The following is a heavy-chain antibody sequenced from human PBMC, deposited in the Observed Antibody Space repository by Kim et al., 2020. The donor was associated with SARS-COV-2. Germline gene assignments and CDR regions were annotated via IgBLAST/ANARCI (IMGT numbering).Heavy chain of an antibody. CDR1: GFTFSSYA. Sequence: GGSLRLSCAASGFTFSSYAMHWVRQAPGKGLEWVAVISYDGSNKYYADSVKGRFTISRDNSKNTLYLQMNSLRAEDTAVYYCARDVVVGRYFDWLAIDYWGQGTLVTVSS. J-gene: IGHJ4*02. CDR3: ARDVVVGRYFDWLAIDY. V-gene: IGHV3-30*04. D-gene: IGHD3-9*01. CDR2: ISYDGSNK.